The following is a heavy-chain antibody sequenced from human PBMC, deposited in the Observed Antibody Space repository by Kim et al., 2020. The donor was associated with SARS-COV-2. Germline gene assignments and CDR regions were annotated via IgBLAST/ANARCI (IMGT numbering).Heavy chain of an antibody. J-gene: IGHJ3*02. V-gene: IGHV1-46*01. CDR3: ARDSAGIAFDI. Sequence: TSSAQKCQGRVTMTRDTSTSTVYMELSSLRSEDTAVYYCARDSAGIAFDIWGQGTMVTVSS. CDR2: T.